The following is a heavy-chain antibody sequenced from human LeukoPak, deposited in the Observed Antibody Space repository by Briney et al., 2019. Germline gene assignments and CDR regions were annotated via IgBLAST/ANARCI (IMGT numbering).Heavy chain of an antibody. D-gene: IGHD6-13*01. CDR1: GFTFSSYS. Sequence: GGSLRLSCAASGFTFSSYSMNWVRQAPGKGLEWVSSISSSSSYIYYAASVKGRFTISRDNAKNSLYLQMNSLRAEDTAVYYCARGPYSSSWYDWFDPWGQGTLVTVSS. CDR2: ISSSSSYI. J-gene: IGHJ5*02. V-gene: IGHV3-21*01. CDR3: ARGPYSSSWYDWFDP.